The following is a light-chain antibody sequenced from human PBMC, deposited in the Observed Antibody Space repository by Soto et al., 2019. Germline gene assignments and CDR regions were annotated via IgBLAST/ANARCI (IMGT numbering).Light chain of an antibody. CDR1: QSVGIY. CDR2: DAS. CDR3: QYRNSWPPA. Sequence: EILLTQSPATLSLSPGERATLSCRASQSVGIYLGWYQQRPGQAPRLLIYDASNWAAGIPARFSGSGSGTDFTLTINSLEPEDFAVYYCQYRNSWPPAFGQGTRLEIK. J-gene: IGKJ5*01. V-gene: IGKV3-11*01.